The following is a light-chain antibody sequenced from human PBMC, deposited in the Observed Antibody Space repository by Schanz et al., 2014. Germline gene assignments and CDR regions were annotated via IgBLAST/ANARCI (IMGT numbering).Light chain of an antibody. CDR2: PAS. CDR3: LQDYNYPWT. V-gene: IGKV1-6*01. CDR1: QGIRDD. J-gene: IGKJ1*01. Sequence: IQMTQSPSFLSASVGDRVTITCRASQGIRDDLGWYQQKPGKAPNVLIYPASNLQSGVPSRFSGSGSGTDFTLTISSLQPEDFATYYCLQDYNYPWTFGQGTKVEI.